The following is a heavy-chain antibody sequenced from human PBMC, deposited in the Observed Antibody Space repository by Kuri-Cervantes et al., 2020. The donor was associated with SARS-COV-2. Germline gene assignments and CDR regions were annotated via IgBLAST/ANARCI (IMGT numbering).Heavy chain of an antibody. J-gene: IGHJ5*02. V-gene: IGHV4-34*01. D-gene: IGHD5-24*01. Sequence: SETLSLTCAVYGGSFSGYYWSWIRQPPGKGLEWIGEINHSGSTNYNPSLKSRVTISVDTSKNQFSLKLNSVTAADTAVYYCARQMAMVTQQGWFDPWGQGTLVTVSS. CDR2: INHSGST. CDR3: ARQMAMVTQQGWFDP. CDR1: GGSFSGYY.